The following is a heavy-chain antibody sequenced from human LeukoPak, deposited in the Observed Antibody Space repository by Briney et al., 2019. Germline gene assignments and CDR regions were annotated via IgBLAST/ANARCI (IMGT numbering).Heavy chain of an antibody. D-gene: IGHD6-13*01. J-gene: IGHJ6*02. CDR2: IYYSGNT. V-gene: IGHV4-59*08. CDR3: ARLQSTAAGPSFYYYYGMDV. Sequence: PSETLPLICSVSCGYISSYYWSWFRQPPGKGLEEIMYIYYSGNTNYNPSLQMRVSISVDRSKNQVSLKLSSVTAADTALYYCARLQSTAAGPSFYYYYGMDVWGQGTTVTVSS. CDR1: CGYISSYY.